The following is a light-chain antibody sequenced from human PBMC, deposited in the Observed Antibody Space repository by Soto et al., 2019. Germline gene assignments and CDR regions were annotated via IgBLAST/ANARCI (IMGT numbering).Light chain of an antibody. J-gene: IGLJ3*02. CDR3: ASYAGSDTPVV. V-gene: IGLV2-14*03. CDR1: SGDIGAYNF. Sequence: QSALTQPASVSGSPGQSITISCTGTSGDIGAYNFVSWYQQRPGEVPRLMIHDVSNRPSGVSHRFSGSKSGYTASLTISGLQPEDEAEYYCASYAGSDTPVVFGGGTKLTVL. CDR2: DVS.